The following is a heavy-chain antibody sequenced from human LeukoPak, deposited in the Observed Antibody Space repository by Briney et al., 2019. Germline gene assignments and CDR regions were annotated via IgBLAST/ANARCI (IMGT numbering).Heavy chain of an antibody. Sequence: ASVKVSCKASGYTFTGYYMHWVRQAPGQGLEWMGWINPNSGGTNYAQKFQGRVTMTRDTSISTAYMELSRLRSDDTAVYYCARVCVSGYCSGGSCYERADYYYYYYMDVWGKGTTVTVSS. CDR1: GYTFTGYY. V-gene: IGHV1-2*02. J-gene: IGHJ6*03. CDR2: INPNSGGT. CDR3: ARVCVSGYCSGGSCYERADYYYYYYMDV. D-gene: IGHD2-15*01.